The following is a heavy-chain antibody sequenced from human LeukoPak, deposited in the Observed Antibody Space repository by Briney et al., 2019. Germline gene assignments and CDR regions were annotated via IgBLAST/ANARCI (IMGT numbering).Heavy chain of an antibody. D-gene: IGHD3-3*01. V-gene: IGHV4-39*01. J-gene: IGHJ5*02. CDR2: IYYSGST. CDR1: GGSISTSSYY. Sequence: PSETLSLTXTVSGGSISTSSYYWAWIRQPPGKGLEWIGSIYYSGSTYYNPSLKSRVTIFVDTSKNQFSLKLTSVTAADTALYYCARQSLLEGWKRWFDPWGQGTLVTVSS. CDR3: ARQSLLEGWKRWFDP.